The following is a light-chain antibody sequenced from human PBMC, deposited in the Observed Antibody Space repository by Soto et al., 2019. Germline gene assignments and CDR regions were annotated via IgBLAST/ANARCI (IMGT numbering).Light chain of an antibody. CDR1: QSVSSY. CDR3: QQRSNWPGT. CDR2: DAS. Sequence: EIVVTQSPSSLSVSPGERATLSCRASQSVSSYLAWYQQKPGQAPRLLIYDASNRATGIPARFSGSGSGTDFTLTISSLEPEDFAVYYCQQRSNWPGTFGQGTKVDIK. V-gene: IGKV3-11*01. J-gene: IGKJ1*01.